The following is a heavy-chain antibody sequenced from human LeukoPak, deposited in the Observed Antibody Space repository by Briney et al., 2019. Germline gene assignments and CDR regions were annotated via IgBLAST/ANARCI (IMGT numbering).Heavy chain of an antibody. CDR2: IWYDGSNK. CDR1: GFTFSSYG. D-gene: IGHD3-3*01. Sequence: GGSLRLSCAASGFTFSSYGMHWVRQAPGKGLEWVAVIWYDGSNKYYADSVKGRFTISRDNSKNTLYLQMNSLRAEDTAVYYCAKGFLSGYIYYVDCWGQGTLVTVSS. CDR3: AKGFLSGYIYYVDC. J-gene: IGHJ4*02. V-gene: IGHV3-33*06.